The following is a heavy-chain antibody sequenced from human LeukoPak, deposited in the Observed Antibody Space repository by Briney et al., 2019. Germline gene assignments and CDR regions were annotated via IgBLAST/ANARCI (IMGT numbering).Heavy chain of an antibody. Sequence: SQTLSLTCSVSDGSINSYYWNWIRRPPGKGLEWIGYIYYNGNTNYSPSLKSRVTMSVDTSKNLFSLKVSSVTAADTAVYYCARGRSNYYGMDVWGQGTTVTASS. CDR2: IYYNGNT. V-gene: IGHV4-59*01. J-gene: IGHJ6*02. D-gene: IGHD1-26*01. CDR1: DGSINSYY. CDR3: ARGRSNYYGMDV.